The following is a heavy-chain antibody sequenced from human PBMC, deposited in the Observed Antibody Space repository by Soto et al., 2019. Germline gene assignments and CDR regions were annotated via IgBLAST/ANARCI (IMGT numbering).Heavy chain of an antibody. CDR1: GGTFSSYT. J-gene: IGHJ6*03. CDR3: ASLGHSSPLVEYYYYMDV. CDR2: IIPILGIA. Sequence: SVKVSCKASGGTFSSYTISWVRQAPGQGLEWMGRIIPILGIANYAQKFQGRVTITADKSTSTAYMELSSLRSEDTAVYYCASLGHSSPLVEYYYYMDVWGKGTTVTVSS. V-gene: IGHV1-69*02. D-gene: IGHD6-13*01.